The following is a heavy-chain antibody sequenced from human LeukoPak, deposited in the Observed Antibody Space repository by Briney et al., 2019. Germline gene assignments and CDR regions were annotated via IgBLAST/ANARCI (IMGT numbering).Heavy chain of an antibody. CDR3: ARAGLVVVTANDY. J-gene: IGHJ4*02. CDR2: ISAYNGNT. V-gene: IGHV1-18*01. CDR1: GYTFTSYG. D-gene: IGHD2-21*02. Sequence: ASVKVSCKASGYTFTSYGISWVRQAPGQGLEWMGWISAYNGNTKYAEKLQGRVTMTTDTSTSTAYMELRSLRFDDTAMYYCARAGLVVVTANDYWGQGTLVTVSS.